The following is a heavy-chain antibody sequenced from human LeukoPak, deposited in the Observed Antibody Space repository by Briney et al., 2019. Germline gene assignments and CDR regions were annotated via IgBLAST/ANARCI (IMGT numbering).Heavy chain of an antibody. Sequence: GASVKVSCKASGYTLNIYGINWVRQAPGQGLEWMGWISVDNGNTDSAQNLQGRLTMTTDTFTSTAYMELRSLRSDDTAIYFCARDFFGGRSGYARRGIKYWGQGTLVTVSS. CDR1: GYTLNIYG. CDR2: ISVDNGNT. D-gene: IGHD5-12*01. J-gene: IGHJ4*02. CDR3: ARDFFGGRSGYARRGIKY. V-gene: IGHV1-18*01.